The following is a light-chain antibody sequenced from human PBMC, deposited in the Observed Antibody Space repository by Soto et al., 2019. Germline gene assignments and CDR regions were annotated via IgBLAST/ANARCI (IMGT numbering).Light chain of an antibody. CDR1: SSDVGGYNY. V-gene: IGLV2-8*01. CDR3: SSHEGSSHV. CDR2: EVN. Sequence: QSALTQPPSAPGSPGQSVAISCTGTSSDVGGYNYVSWYQQHPGKAPKLMIYEVNKRPSGVPDRFSGSKSGNTASLTVSGLQAEDEADYYCSSHEGSSHVFGTGTKVTVL. J-gene: IGLJ1*01.